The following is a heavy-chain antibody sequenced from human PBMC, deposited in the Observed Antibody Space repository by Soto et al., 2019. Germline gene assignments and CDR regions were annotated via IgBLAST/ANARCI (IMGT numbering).Heavy chain of an antibody. CDR3: ARGSSIAGLYYGMDV. J-gene: IGHJ6*02. Sequence: QVQLQESGPGLVKPSQTLSLTCTVSGGSISSGGYYWTWIRQHPGKGLEWIGYNYYSGITYYNPSLETRVTISLATSKNQFSLKLSSVTAADTAGYYCARGSSIAGLYYGMDVWGQGTTVTVSS. D-gene: IGHD6-6*01. CDR2: NYYSGIT. CDR1: GGSISSGGYY. V-gene: IGHV4-31*03.